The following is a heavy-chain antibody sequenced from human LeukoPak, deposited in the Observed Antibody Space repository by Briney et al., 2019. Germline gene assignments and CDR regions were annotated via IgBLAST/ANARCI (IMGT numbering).Heavy chain of an antibody. V-gene: IGHV4-28*03. CDR2: IYYSGST. D-gene: IGHD6-19*01. Sequence: RXXPXXXXEGIGYIYYSGSTYYNPSLKSRVTMSVDTSKNQFSLKLSSVTAVDTAVYYCARVGSGWLIDYWGQGTLVTVSS. J-gene: IGHJ4*02. CDR3: ARVGSGWLIDY.